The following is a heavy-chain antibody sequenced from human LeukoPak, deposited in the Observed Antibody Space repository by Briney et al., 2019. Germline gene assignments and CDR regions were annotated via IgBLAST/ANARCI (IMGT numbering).Heavy chain of an antibody. CDR2: IYSGGST. CDR1: GFTISSNY. Sequence: GRSLRLSCAASGFTISSNYMSWVRQAPGKGLEWVSVIYSGGSTYYADSVKGRFTISRHNSKNTLYLQMNSLRAEDTAVYYCARDPLWFGEYGMDVWGQGTTVTVSS. D-gene: IGHD3-10*01. J-gene: IGHJ6*02. V-gene: IGHV3-53*04. CDR3: ARDPLWFGEYGMDV.